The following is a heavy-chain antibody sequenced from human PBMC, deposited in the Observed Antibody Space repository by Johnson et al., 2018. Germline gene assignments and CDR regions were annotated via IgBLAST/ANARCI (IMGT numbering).Heavy chain of an antibody. Sequence: EEQLVESGGGLVEPGGSLGLCCAASGFPFSSYWMSWVRQAPGKGREGVANIKQDGGEKYYVDVVKGRFTISRDNPKNSLYRQMNSLRAEDTAVYYCARDPGQQRVTRDFQHWGQGTLVTVSS. CDR3: ARDPGQQRVTRDFQH. CDR2: IKQDGGEK. V-gene: IGHV3-7*01. CDR1: GFPFSSYW. J-gene: IGHJ1*01. D-gene: IGHD6-13*01.